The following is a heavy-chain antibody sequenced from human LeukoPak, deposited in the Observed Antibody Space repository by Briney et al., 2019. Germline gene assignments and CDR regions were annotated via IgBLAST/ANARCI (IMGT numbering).Heavy chain of an antibody. CDR3: ARDLGFSDYGDYIDY. D-gene: IGHD4-17*01. CDR1: GYTFTSYG. CDR2: ISAYNGNT. J-gene: IGHJ4*02. V-gene: IGHV1-18*01. Sequence: ASVKVSCKASGYTFTSYGISWVRQAPGQGLEWMGWISAYNGNTNYAQKLQGRVTMTTDTSTSTAYMELRSLRSDDTAVYYCARDLGFSDYGDYIDYWGQGTLVTASS.